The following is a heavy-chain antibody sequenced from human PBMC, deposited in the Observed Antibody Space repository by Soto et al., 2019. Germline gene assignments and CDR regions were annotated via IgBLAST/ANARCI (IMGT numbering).Heavy chain of an antibody. CDR1: GFTFTSSA. CDR2: IVVGSGNT. D-gene: IGHD5-18*01. V-gene: IGHV1-58*01. J-gene: IGHJ6*02. Sequence: SVKVSCKASGFTFTSSAVQWVRQARGQRLEWIGWIVVGSGNTNYAQKFQERVTITRDMSTSTAYMELSSLKASDTAMYYCARLIQLWSNFGGMDVWGQGTTVTVS. CDR3: ARLIQLWSNFGGMDV.